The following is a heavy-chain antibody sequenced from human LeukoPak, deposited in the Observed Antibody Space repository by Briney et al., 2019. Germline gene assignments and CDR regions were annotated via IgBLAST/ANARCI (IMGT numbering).Heavy chain of an antibody. Sequence: SETLSLTCTVSGGSMNENYWAWIRQPPGKRLEWTGYVHSSGGTKYNPSLKSRVTVSIDMSKNQFSLNLRSVSAADTAVYYCARLAGCGGDCYARPHWFDPWGQGSLVSVSS. CDR2: VHSSGGT. V-gene: IGHV4-59*08. CDR1: GGSMNENY. J-gene: IGHJ5*02. D-gene: IGHD2-21*02. CDR3: ARLAGCGGDCYARPHWFDP.